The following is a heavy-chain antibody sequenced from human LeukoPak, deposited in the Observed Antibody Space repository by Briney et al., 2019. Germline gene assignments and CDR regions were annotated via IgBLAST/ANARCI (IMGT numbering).Heavy chain of an antibody. V-gene: IGHV1-18*01. J-gene: IGHJ6*02. CDR1: GYTFTSYG. D-gene: IGHD2-2*01. CDR2: ISAYNGNT. Sequence: RASVKVSCKASGYTFTSYGISWVRQAPGQGLEWMGWISAYNGNTNYAQKLQGRVTMTTGTSTSTAYMELRSLRSDDTAVYYCARVEPRCSSTSCYRYYYYGMDVWGQGTTVTVSS. CDR3: ARVEPRCSSTSCYRYYYYGMDV.